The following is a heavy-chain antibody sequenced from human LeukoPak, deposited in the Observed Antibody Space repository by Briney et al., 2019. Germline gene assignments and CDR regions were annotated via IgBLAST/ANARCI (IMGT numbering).Heavy chain of an antibody. J-gene: IGHJ4*02. D-gene: IGHD4-23*01. V-gene: IGHV3-21*01. CDR1: GFTFSNYN. CDR2: ITSSGTYT. Sequence: GGSLRLSCADSGFTFSNYNMNWVRQAPGKAMEWVSSITSSGTYTFYADSVKGRFTISRYNAKNSLYLQMDSLGPEDTAVYYCARGARKRDDYGGFFDFWGQGTLVTVSS. CDR3: ARGARKRDDYGGFFDF.